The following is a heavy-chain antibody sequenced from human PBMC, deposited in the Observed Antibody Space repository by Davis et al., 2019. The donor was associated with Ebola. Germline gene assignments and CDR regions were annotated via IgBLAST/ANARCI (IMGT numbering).Heavy chain of an antibody. V-gene: IGHV7-4-1*02. J-gene: IGHJ4*02. D-gene: IGHD1-1*01. Sequence: AASVKVSCKASEYTFTSYAMNWVRQAPGQGLEWMGWIDTNTGNPTYAQGFTGRFVFSLDTSVSTAYLQISSLKAEDTAVYYCARQILRLESQLLWPSFDYWGQGALVTVSS. CDR1: EYTFTSYA. CDR3: ARQILRLESQLLWPSFDY. CDR2: IDTNTGNP.